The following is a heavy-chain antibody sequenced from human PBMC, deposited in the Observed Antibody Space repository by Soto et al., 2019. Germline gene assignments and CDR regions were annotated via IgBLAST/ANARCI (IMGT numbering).Heavy chain of an antibody. CDR2: IRSKAYGGTT. D-gene: IGHD3-3*01. CDR1: GFTFGDYA. Sequence: GGSLRLSCTASGFTFGDYAMSWFRQAPGKGLEWVGFIRSKAYGGTTEYAASVKGRFTISRDDSKSIAYLQMNSLKTEDTAVYYCTRDFFLGIWSGKGIFDYWGQGTLVTVSS. J-gene: IGHJ4*02. CDR3: TRDFFLGIWSGKGIFDY. V-gene: IGHV3-49*03.